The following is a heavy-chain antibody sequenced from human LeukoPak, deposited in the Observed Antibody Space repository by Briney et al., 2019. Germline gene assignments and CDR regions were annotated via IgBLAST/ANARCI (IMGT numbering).Heavy chain of an antibody. CDR1: GFTFSSYA. Sequence: GGSLRLSCAASGFTFSSYAMSWVRQAPGKGLEWVSAISGSGGSTYYADSVKGRFTISRDNSKNTLFLKMNSRRAEDTAVYYCAKGSTVVTPGSWFDPWGQGTLVTVSS. J-gene: IGHJ5*02. D-gene: IGHD4-23*01. CDR3: AKGSTVVTPGSWFDP. CDR2: ISGSGGST. V-gene: IGHV3-23*01.